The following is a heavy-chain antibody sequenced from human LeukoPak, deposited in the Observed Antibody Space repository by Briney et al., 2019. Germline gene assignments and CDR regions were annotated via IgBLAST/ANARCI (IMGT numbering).Heavy chain of an antibody. CDR3: VKDGDTAMVTFDY. CDR1: VFTFSSYA. CDR2: ISSIRGST. V-gene: IGHV3-64D*06. Sequence: GGSLRLSCSASVFTFSSYAMHWVRQAPGKGLEYVSAISSIRGSTYYADSVKGRFTISRDNSKNTLYLKMSSLRAEDTAVYYCVKDGDTAMVTFDYWGQGTLVTVSS. J-gene: IGHJ4*02. D-gene: IGHD5-18*01.